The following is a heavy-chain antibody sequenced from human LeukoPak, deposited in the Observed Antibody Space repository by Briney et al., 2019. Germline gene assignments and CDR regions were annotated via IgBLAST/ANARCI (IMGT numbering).Heavy chain of an antibody. CDR3: ARDPLPFRGAEFDY. CDR1: VYTFTSYG. D-gene: IGHD4/OR15-4a*01. J-gene: IGHJ4*02. V-gene: IGHV1-18*01. CDR2: ISAYNGNT. Sequence: ASVKVSCKASVYTFTSYGISWVRQAPGQGLEWMGWISAYNGNTNYAQKLQGRVTMTTDTSTSTAYMELRSLRSDDTAVYYCARDPLPFRGAEFDYWVQGTLVTVSS.